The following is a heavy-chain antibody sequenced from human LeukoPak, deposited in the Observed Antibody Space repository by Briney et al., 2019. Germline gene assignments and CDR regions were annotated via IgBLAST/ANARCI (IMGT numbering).Heavy chain of an antibody. CDR3: ARAAAGTPYYYYYYGMDV. CDR2: IYHSGST. Sequence: SETLSLTCTVSGASVSSYYWIWIRQPPGKGLEWIGYIYHSGSTYYNPSLKSRVTISVDRSKNQFSLKLSSVTAADTAVYYCARAAAGTPYYYYYYGMDVWGQGTTVTVSS. J-gene: IGHJ6*02. D-gene: IGHD6-13*01. V-gene: IGHV4-30-2*01. CDR1: GASVSSYY.